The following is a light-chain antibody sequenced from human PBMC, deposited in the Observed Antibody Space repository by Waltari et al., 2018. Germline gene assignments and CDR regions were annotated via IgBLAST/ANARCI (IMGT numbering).Light chain of an antibody. CDR3: QSYDSSLSGSL. J-gene: IGLJ2*01. Sequence: QSGLTQPPSVSGAPGQRVTISCTGSSSHIGAGYDVHWYQLLPGTAPKLLIYGNSNRPSGVPDRFSGSKSGTSASLAITGLQPEDEADYYCQSYDSSLSGSLFGGGTKLTVL. CDR1: SSHIGAGYD. CDR2: GNS. V-gene: IGLV1-40*01.